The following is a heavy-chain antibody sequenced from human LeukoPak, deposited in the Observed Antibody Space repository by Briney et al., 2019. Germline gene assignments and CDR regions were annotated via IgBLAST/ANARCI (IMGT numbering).Heavy chain of an antibody. Sequence: GGSLRLSCAASGSTFSSYNMNWVRQAPGKGLEWVSFISTSVSYRYYADSVKGRFTISRDNAKNSLYLQMNSLRAEDTGVYFCAREGIFCSSTSCYLDYWGQGILVTVSS. J-gene: IGHJ4*02. D-gene: IGHD2-2*01. CDR3: AREGIFCSSTSCYLDY. V-gene: IGHV3-21*01. CDR1: GSTFSSYN. CDR2: ISTSVSYR.